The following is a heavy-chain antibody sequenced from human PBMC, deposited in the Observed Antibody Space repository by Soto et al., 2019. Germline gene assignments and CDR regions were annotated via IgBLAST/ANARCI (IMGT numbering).Heavy chain of an antibody. J-gene: IGHJ6*02. CDR3: AKQFVDV. V-gene: IGHV3-23*01. CDR1: GFSFSKFA. CDR2: ISDSGHNV. Sequence: EAQMLEYGGDLVQPGGSLRLSCAASGFSFSKFAMNWVRLPPGKGLEWVSGISDSGHNVVYADSVRGRFTISRDNSKSILYLQMDRLTVDDSAVYYCAKQFVDVWGQGTTVTVAS.